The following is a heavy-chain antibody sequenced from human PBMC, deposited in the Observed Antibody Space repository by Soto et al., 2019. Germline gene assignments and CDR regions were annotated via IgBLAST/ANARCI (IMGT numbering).Heavy chain of an antibody. V-gene: IGHV4-30-2*01. CDR1: GGSISNADYS. Sequence: QLQLQESGSGLVKPSHTLSLTCTVSGGSISNADYSWSWIRQPPGKGLEWIGYIYPSGMPFYNPSLRSRVTISIDRSNDQFSLNLKSVTAADTAVYYCARERGGYGLFDSWGQGTLVTVSS. J-gene: IGHJ4*02. D-gene: IGHD5-18*01. CDR3: ARERGGYGLFDS. CDR2: IYPSGMP.